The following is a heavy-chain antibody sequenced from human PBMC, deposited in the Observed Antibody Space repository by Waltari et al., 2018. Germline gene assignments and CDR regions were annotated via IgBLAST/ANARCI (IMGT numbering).Heavy chain of an antibody. V-gene: IGHV1-2*02. CDR2: INPKYGGT. D-gene: IGHD3-10*01. Sequence: QVQLVQSGAEVKRPGASVRVSCKASGYPFSDHYVRWVRQAPGQGLEWMGWINPKYGGTDDSQKFQGRVTMTGDTSISTAYMELNRLTSDDTAVYCCARDDGSTSGADYWGQGTLVTVSS. J-gene: IGHJ4*02. CDR1: GYPFSDHY. CDR3: ARDDGSTSGADY.